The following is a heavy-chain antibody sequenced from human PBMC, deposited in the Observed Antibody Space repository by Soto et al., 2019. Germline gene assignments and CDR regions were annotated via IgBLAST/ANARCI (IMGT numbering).Heavy chain of an antibody. J-gene: IGHJ4*02. D-gene: IGHD1-26*01. CDR3: ARDGIYSGSEGVNFDY. V-gene: IGHV3-21*01. CDR2: ISSSSSYI. CDR1: GFTFSSYS. Sequence: EVQLVESGGGLVKPGGSLRLSCAASGFTFSSYSMNWVRQAPGKGLEWVSSISSSSSYIYYADSVKGRFTISRDNAKNSLYLQVNSLRAEDTAVYYCARDGIYSGSEGVNFDYWGQGTLVTVSS.